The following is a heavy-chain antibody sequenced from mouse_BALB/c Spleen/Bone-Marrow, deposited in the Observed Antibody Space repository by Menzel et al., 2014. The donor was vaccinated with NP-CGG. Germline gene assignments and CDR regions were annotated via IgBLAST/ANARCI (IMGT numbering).Heavy chain of an antibody. V-gene: IGHV5-17*02. CDR3: ARERTGFGY. J-gene: IGHJ2*01. D-gene: IGHD4-1*01. CDR2: FSIGSSII. Sequence: EVMLVESGGGLVHPGGSRKLSCAASGFTFSYFGMHWVRQAPEKGLEWVAYFSIGSSIIYYADTVKGRFTISRDNPKNTLFLQMTSLRSEDTAMYYCARERTGFGYWGQGTTLTVSS. CDR1: GFTFSYFG.